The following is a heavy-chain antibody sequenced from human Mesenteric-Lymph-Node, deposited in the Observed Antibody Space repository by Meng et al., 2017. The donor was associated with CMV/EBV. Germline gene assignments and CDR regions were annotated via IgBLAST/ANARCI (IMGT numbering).Heavy chain of an antibody. J-gene: IGHJ4*02. D-gene: IGHD3-22*01. V-gene: IGHV3-69-1*01. CDR2: ISSSSTI. CDR3: ACTYYYDSSGYYSSFDY. Sequence: GESLKISCAASGFTFSDYYMNWVRQAPGKGLEWVSSISSSSTIYYADSVKGRFTISRDNAKNSLYLQMNSLRAEDTAVYYCACTYYYDSSGYYSSFDYWGQGTLVTVSS. CDR1: GFTFSDYY.